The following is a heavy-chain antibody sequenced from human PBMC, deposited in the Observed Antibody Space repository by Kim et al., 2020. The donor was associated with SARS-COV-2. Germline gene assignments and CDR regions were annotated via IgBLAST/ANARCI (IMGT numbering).Heavy chain of an antibody. Sequence: SETLSLTCAVYGGSFSGYYWSWIRQPPGKGLEWIREINHSGSTNYNPSLKSRVTISVDTSKNQFSLKLSSVIAADTAVYYCARELIVAAARILNYNRFDP. CDR3: ARELIVAAARILNYNRFDP. CDR1: GGSFSGYY. V-gene: IGHV4-34*01. CDR2: INHSGST. D-gene: IGHD6-13*01. J-gene: IGHJ5*02.